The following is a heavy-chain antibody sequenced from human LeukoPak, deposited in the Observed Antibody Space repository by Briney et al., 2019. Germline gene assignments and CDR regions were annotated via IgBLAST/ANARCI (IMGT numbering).Heavy chain of an antibody. D-gene: IGHD3-22*01. CDR2: INPNSGGT. J-gene: IGHJ4*02. CDR1: GYTFTSYA. CDR3: ASSRSGVIPGY. Sequence: ASVKVSCKASGYTFTSYAMNWVRQAPGQGLEWMGWINPNSGGTNYAQKFQGRVTMTRDTSISTAYMELSRLRSDDTAVYYCASSRSGVIPGYWGQGTLVTVSS. V-gene: IGHV1-2*02.